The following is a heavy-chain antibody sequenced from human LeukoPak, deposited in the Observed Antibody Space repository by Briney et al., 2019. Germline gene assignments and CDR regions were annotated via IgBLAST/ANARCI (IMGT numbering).Heavy chain of an antibody. Sequence: PSETLSLTCSVSGYSITTGYYWGWIRQPPGKGLEWIGSIYHSGSTYYNPSLKSRVTISVDTSKSQFSLKLSSVTAADTAVYYCARLLWFGELGAYYFDYWGQGTLVTVSS. CDR3: ARLLWFGELGAYYFDY. V-gene: IGHV4-38-2*02. J-gene: IGHJ4*02. CDR2: IYHSGST. CDR1: GYSITTGYY. D-gene: IGHD3-10*01.